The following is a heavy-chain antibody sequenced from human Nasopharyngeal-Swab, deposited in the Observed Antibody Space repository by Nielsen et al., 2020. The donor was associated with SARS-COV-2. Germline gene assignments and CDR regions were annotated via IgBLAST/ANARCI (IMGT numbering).Heavy chain of an antibody. Sequence: SVKVTCKASEGTFSSAAPSWVRHAPAQGLEGRGGINAFLGGAKYSQKFQDRVTITADKSTSTAYMELRSLRSEDTAVYYCASGYCSTISCFGSGYYSYMDVWGKGTTVTVSS. J-gene: IGHJ6*03. D-gene: IGHD2-2*01. CDR1: EGTFSSAA. V-gene: IGHV1-69*10. CDR2: INAFLGGA. CDR3: ASGYCSTISCFGSGYYSYMDV.